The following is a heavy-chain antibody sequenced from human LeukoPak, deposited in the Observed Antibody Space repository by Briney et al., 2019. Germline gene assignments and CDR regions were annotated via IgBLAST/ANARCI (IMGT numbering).Heavy chain of an antibody. D-gene: IGHD6-6*01. CDR1: GYSFTDKY. J-gene: IGHJ4*02. CDR3: ARTSRIAARPFDY. V-gene: IGHV1-2*02. CDR2: INPNSGGT. Sequence: ASVKVSCKASGYSFTDKYMHWVRQAPGQGLEWMGWINPNSGGTNYAQKFQGRVTMTRDTSISTAYMELSRLRSDDTAVYYCARTSRIAARPFDYWGQGTLVTVSS.